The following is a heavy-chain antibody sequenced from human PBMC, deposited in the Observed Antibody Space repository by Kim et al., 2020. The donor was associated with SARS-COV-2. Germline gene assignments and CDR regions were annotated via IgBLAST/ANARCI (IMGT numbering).Heavy chain of an antibody. CDR2: ITGDGGST. D-gene: IGHD3-10*01. CDR1: GFTLGDYG. J-gene: IGHJ4*02. Sequence: GGSLRLSCVASGFTLGDYGMSWVRRPPGKGLEWVSGITGDGGSTKYADSVKGRFTISRDNSQNTLFLQMSSLSAEDTATYYCVRCRWSGGAHLTPADFWGQGTLVTVSS. V-gene: IGHV3-23*01. CDR3: VRCRWSGGAHLTPADF.